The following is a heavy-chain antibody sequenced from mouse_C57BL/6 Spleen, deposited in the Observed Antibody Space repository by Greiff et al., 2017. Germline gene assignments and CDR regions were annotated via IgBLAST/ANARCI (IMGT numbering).Heavy chain of an antibody. Sequence: EVKLMESGGGLVKPGGSLKLSCAASGFTFSSYAMTWVRQTPEKRLEWVATISDGGSYTYYPDNVKGRFTISRDNAKNNLYLQMSHLKSEDTAMYYCASHLPWFAGWGQGTLVTVSA. V-gene: IGHV5-4*03. CDR3: ASHLPWFAG. CDR2: ISDGGSYT. J-gene: IGHJ3*01. CDR1: GFTFSSYA.